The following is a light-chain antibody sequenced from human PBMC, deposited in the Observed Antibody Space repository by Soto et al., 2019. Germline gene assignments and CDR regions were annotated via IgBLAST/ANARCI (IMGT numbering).Light chain of an antibody. CDR1: SSNIGSAY. J-gene: IGLJ2*01. CDR2: RNN. V-gene: IGLV1-47*01. CDR3: AAWDDSFVV. Sequence: QSVLTQPPSASGTPGQTVTISCSGSSSNIGSAYIYWYQHLPGTAPKLLIYRNNQRPSGVPYRFSASKSGASASLAISGLRSEDDADYYCAAWDDSFVVFGGGTKLTVL.